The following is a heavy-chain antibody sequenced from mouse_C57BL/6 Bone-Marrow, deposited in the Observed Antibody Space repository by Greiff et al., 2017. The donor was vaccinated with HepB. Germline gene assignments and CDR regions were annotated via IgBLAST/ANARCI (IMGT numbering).Heavy chain of an antibody. Sequence: VEESGPGLVKPSQSLSLTCSVTGYSITSGYYWNWIRQFPGNKLEWMGYISYDGSNNYNPSLKNRISITRDTSKNQFFLKLNSVTTEDTATYYCARTLYLWGQGTTLTVSS. D-gene: IGHD5-1*01. J-gene: IGHJ2*01. V-gene: IGHV3-6*01. CDR2: ISYDGSN. CDR3: ARTLYL. CDR1: GYSITSGYY.